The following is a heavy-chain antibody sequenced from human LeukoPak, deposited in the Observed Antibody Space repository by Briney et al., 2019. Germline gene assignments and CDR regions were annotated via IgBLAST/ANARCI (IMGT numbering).Heavy chain of an antibody. CDR1: GDSINSLDL. CDR2: MYLSGTT. J-gene: IGHJ4*02. D-gene: IGHD3-22*01. Sequence: SETLSLTCTVSGDSINSLDLWSWVRQPPGKGLEWIGEMYLSGTTHSNPSVKSRVTISIDKSENQFFLNLSSVTAADTAVYYCAGLVGRYSSGLYYYYFDYWGQGTLVTVSS. CDR3: AGLVGRYSSGLYYYYFDY. V-gene: IGHV4-4*02.